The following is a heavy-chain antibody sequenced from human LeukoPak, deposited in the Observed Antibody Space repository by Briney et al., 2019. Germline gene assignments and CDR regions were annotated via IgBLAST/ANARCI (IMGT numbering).Heavy chain of an antibody. CDR1: GGSISSYY. V-gene: IGHV4-59*08. CDR2: IYYSGST. Sequence: SETLSLTCTVSGGSISSYYWSWIRQPPGKGLEWIGYIYYSGSTNYNPSLKSRVNISVDASKNQFSLKLSSVTAADTAVYYCARQDNYYYGMDVWGQGTTVTVSS. CDR3: ARQDNYYYGMDV. J-gene: IGHJ6*02.